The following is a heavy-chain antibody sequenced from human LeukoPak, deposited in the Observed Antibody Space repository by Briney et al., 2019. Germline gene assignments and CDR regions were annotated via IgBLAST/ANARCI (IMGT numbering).Heavy chain of an antibody. V-gene: IGHV4-59*01. Sequence: PSETLSPTCTVSGGSISSYYWSWIRQPPGKGLEWIGYIYYSGSTNYNPSLKSRVTISVDTSKNQFSLKLSSVTAADTAVYYCARDHRGCSGGSCYNWFDPWGQGTLVTVSS. J-gene: IGHJ5*02. CDR1: GGSISSYY. CDR2: IYYSGST. CDR3: ARDHRGCSGGSCYNWFDP. D-gene: IGHD2-15*01.